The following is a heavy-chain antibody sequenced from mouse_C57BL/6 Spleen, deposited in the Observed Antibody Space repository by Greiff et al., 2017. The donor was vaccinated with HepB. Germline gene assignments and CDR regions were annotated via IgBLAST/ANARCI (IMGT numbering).Heavy chain of an antibody. CDR2: IHPNSGST. V-gene: IGHV1-64*01. J-gene: IGHJ3*01. D-gene: IGHD1-1*01. Sequence: VQLQQPGAELVKPGASVKLSCKASGYTFTSYWLHWVKQRPGQGLEWIGIIHPNSGSTNYNEKFKSKATLTVDKSSSTAYMQLRSLTSEDSAVFYCASVYGSSYPFAYWAKGLWSLSLQ. CDR1: GYTFTSYW. CDR3: ASVYGSSYPFAY.